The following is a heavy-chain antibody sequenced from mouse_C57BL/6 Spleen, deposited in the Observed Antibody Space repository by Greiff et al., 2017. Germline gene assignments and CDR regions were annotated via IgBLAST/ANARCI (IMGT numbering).Heavy chain of an antibody. CDR2: IRLKSDNYAT. CDR3: TDYDGYYHYAMDY. CDR1: GFTFSNYW. J-gene: IGHJ4*01. V-gene: IGHV6-3*01. Sequence: EVKLMESGGGLVQPGGSMKLSCVASGFTFSNYWMNWVRQSPEKGLEWVAQIRLKSDNYATHYAESVKGRFTISRDDSKSSVYLQMNNLRAEDTGIYYCTDYDGYYHYAMDYWGQGTSVTVSS. D-gene: IGHD2-3*01.